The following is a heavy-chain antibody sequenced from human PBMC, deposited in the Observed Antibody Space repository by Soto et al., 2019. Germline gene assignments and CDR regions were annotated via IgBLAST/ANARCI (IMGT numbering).Heavy chain of an antibody. CDR3: ARGGAYCSSTSCYLRFLDY. V-gene: IGHV3-30-3*01. Sequence: PGGSLRLSCAASGFTFSSYAMHRVRQAPGKGLEWVAVISYDGSNKYYADSVKGRFTISRDNSKNTLYLQMNSLRAEDTAVYYCARGGAYCSSTSCYLRFLDYWGQGTLVTVSS. CDR2: ISYDGSNK. D-gene: IGHD2-2*01. J-gene: IGHJ4*02. CDR1: GFTFSSYA.